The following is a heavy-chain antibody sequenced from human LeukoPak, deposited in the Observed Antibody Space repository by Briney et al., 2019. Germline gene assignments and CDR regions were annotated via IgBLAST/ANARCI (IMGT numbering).Heavy chain of an antibody. J-gene: IGHJ4*02. Sequence: GGSLRLSCAASGFTFSSYAMSWVRQAPGKGLEWVSAISGSGGSTYYADSVKGRFTISRDNSKNTLYLQMNSLRAEDTAVYYCARLYSTGWYGGPDYWGQGTLVAVSS. CDR3: ARLYSTGWYGGPDY. CDR2: ISGSGGST. D-gene: IGHD6-19*01. CDR1: GFTFSSYA. V-gene: IGHV3-23*01.